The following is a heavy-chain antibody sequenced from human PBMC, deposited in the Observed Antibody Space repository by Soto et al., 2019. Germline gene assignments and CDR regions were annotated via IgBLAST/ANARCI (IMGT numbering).Heavy chain of an antibody. Sequence: SQTLSLPCAISGDSVSSNSASWNLIRQSPSRGLEWLGRTYYRSKWYNDYAVSVKSRITINPDTSKNQFSLQLNSVTPEDTAVYYCARASSSQTNYFDYWGQGTLVTVYS. CDR1: GDSVSSNSAS. CDR2: TYYRSKWYN. D-gene: IGHD6-13*01. V-gene: IGHV6-1*01. J-gene: IGHJ4*02. CDR3: ARASSSQTNYFDY.